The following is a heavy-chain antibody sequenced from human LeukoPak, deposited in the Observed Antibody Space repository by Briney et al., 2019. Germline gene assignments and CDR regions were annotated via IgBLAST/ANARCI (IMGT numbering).Heavy chain of an antibody. CDR2: INPNSGGT. V-gene: IGHV1-2*04. CDR3: ARGTPRNQLLLSHFDY. Sequence: ASVKVSCKASGYTFTGYYMHWVRQAPGQGLEWMGWINPNSGGTNYAQKFQGWVTMTRDTSISRAYMELSRLRSDDTAVYYCARGTPRNQLLLSHFDYWGQGTLVTVSS. CDR1: GYTFTGYY. J-gene: IGHJ4*02. D-gene: IGHD2-2*01.